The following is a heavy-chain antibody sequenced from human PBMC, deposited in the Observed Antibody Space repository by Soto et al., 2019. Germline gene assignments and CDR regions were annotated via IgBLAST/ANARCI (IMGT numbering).Heavy chain of an antibody. CDR1: GGSISSSNW. J-gene: IGHJ4*02. CDR3: ARENCSSTSCYGWGY. V-gene: IGHV4-4*02. D-gene: IGHD2-2*01. Sequence: QVQLQESGPGLVKPSGTLSLTCAVSGGSISSSNWWSWVRQPPGKGLEWIGGIYHSGSTNYNPSLKSRVTIAVDKSKNQFSLKLSSVTAADTAVYYCARENCSSTSCYGWGYWGQGTLVTVSS. CDR2: IYHSGST.